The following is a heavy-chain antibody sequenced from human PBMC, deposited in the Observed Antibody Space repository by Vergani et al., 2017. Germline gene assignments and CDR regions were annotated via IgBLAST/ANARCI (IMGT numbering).Heavy chain of an antibody. CDR3: ARGRRPGVGYYYYYMDV. CDR2: INHSGST. CDR1: GGSFSGYY. J-gene: IGHJ6*03. V-gene: IGHV4-34*01. D-gene: IGHD1-14*01. Sequence: QVQLQQWGAGLLKPSETLSLTCAVYGGSFSGYYWSWIRQPPGKGLEWIGEINHSGSTNYNPSLKSRVTISVDTSKKQFSLKLSSVTAADTAVYYCARGRRPGVGYYYYYMDVWGKGTTVTVSS.